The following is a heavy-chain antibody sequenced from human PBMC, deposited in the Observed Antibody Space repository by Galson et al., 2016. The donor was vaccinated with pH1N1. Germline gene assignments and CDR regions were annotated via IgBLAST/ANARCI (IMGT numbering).Heavy chain of an antibody. J-gene: IGHJ4*02. V-gene: IGHV3-49*03. Sequence: SLRLSCAASGITFGDYNMHWFRQAPGKGLEWVGFIRSKVFGGTTENAASVKGRFSISRDDSRSIAYLQMKSLKTEDTAVYFCTRERGGSSSRFDYWGQGTLVIVSS. CDR2: IRSKVFGGTT. CDR3: TRERGGSSSRFDY. D-gene: IGHD2-2*01. CDR1: GITFGDYN.